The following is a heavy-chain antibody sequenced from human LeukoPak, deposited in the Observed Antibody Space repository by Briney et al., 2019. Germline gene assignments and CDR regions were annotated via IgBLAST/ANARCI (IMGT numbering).Heavy chain of an antibody. V-gene: IGHV3-21*01. Sequence: GGSLRLSCAASRFTFSSYSMNWVRQAPGKGLEWVSSISSSSSYIYYADSVKGRFTISRDNAKNSLYLQMNSLRAEDTAVYYCAKLTGDGGYFDYWGQGTLVTVSS. J-gene: IGHJ4*02. D-gene: IGHD7-27*01. CDR1: RFTFSSYS. CDR3: AKLTGDGGYFDY. CDR2: ISSSSSYI.